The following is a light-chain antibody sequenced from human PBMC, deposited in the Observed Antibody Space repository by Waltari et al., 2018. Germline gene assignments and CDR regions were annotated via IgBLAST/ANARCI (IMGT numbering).Light chain of an antibody. Sequence: DIQMTQSPSSLSASVGDRVTITCRASQAISNSLAWYQQKPGKAPNLLLYSASTLESGVPSRFSGSGSGTDYTLVISSLQPEDFGIYYCKQYSSQPYTFGQGTKVEI. V-gene: IGKV1-NL1*01. J-gene: IGKJ2*01. CDR3: KQYSSQPYT. CDR1: QAISNS. CDR2: SAS.